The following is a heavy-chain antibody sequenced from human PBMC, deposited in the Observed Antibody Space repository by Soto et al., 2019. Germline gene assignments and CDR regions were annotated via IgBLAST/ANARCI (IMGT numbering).Heavy chain of an antibody. CDR3: ARSYDILTGYSDFDY. D-gene: IGHD3-9*01. CDR1: GFTFSSYS. CDR2: ISSSSSFI. V-gene: IGHV3-21*01. J-gene: IGHJ4*02. Sequence: ESGGGLVKPGGSLRLSCAASGFTFSSYSMNWVRQAPGMGLEWVASISSSSSFIYYADSVKGRFTISRDNAKNSLYLQMNSLRAEDTAMFYCARSYDILTGYSDFDYWGQGTLVTVSS.